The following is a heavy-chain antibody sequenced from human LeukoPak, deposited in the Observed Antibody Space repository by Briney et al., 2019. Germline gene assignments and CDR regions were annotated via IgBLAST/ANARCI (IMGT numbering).Heavy chain of an antibody. V-gene: IGHV4-34*01. CDR3: ARGRGGIFDY. CDR2: INHSGST. D-gene: IGHD3-10*01. Sequence: SETLSLTCAVYGGSFSGYHWSWIRQPPGKGLEWIGEINHSGSTNYNPSLKSRVTISVDTSKNQFSLKLSSVTAADTAVYYCARGRGGIFDYWGQGTLVTVSS. CDR1: GGSFSGYH. J-gene: IGHJ4*02.